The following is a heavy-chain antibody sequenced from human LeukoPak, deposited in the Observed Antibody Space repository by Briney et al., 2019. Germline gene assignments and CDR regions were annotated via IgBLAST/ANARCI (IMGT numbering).Heavy chain of an antibody. D-gene: IGHD3-22*01. CDR2: NYHSGST. CDR3: ARDNDYYDSSGYPGSFDT. Sequence: PSETLSLTCAVSGGSISSSNWWSLVRQPPGKGLEGIGENYHSGSTNYNPSLKSRVTISVDKSKNQFSLKLSSVTAADTAVYYCARDNDYYDSSGYPGSFDTWGQGILVTVSS. V-gene: IGHV4-4*02. CDR1: GGSISSSNW. J-gene: IGHJ4*02.